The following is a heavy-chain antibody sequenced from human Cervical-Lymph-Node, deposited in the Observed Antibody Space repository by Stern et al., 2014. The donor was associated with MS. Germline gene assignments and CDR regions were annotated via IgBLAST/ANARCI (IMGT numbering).Heavy chain of an antibody. D-gene: IGHD3-3*01. J-gene: IGHJ6*02. CDR3: AKDPPLGVLHEGVYKYFDVDV. V-gene: IGHV1-69*06. CDR1: GGTLSSLA. Sequence: VQLVESGAEVKKPGSSVKVSCKASGGTLSSLAISWVRQAPGQGLEWMGGIIPIFNNAAYAQKFQGRVTITADKSTNTVYMEVSSMRPEDTAVYYCAKDPPLGVLHEGVYKYFDVDVWGQGTTVTVSS. CDR2: IIPIFNNA.